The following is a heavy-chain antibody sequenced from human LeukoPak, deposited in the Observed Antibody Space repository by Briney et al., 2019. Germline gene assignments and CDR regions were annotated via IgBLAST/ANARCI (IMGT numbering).Heavy chain of an antibody. Sequence: SETLSLTCAVYGGSFSGYYWSWIRQPPGKGLEWIGEINHSGSTNYNPSLKSRVTISVDTSKNQFSLKLSSVTAADTAVYYCARGSSRWDNDYYYMDVWGKGTTVTVSS. D-gene: IGHD1-26*01. CDR2: INHSGST. J-gene: IGHJ6*03. CDR1: GGSFSGYY. CDR3: ARGSSRWDNDYYYMDV. V-gene: IGHV4-34*01.